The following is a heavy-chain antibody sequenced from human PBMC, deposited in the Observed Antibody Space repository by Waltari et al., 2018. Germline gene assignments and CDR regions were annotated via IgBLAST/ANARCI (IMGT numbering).Heavy chain of an antibody. Sequence: QVQLQESGPGLVKPSETLSLTCTVSGGSISSYYWSWIRQPPGKGLVWIGYIYYSGSTNYNPSLKSRVTISVDTSKNQFSLKLSSVTAADTAVYYCARAGPVYWNGSPYYMDVWGKGTTVTVSS. V-gene: IGHV4-59*01. D-gene: IGHD1-1*01. CDR2: IYYSGST. CDR1: GGSISSYY. CDR3: ARAGPVYWNGSPYYMDV. J-gene: IGHJ6*03.